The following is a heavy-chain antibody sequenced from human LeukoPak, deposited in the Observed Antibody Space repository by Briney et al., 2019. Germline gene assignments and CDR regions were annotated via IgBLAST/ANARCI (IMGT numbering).Heavy chain of an antibody. CDR1: GYTFTTYA. CDR3: ARGYDYVWGSYRPKGGAFDI. CDR2: INAGNGNT. D-gene: IGHD3-16*02. J-gene: IGHJ3*02. Sequence: ASVKVPCKASGYTFTTYAMHWVRQAPGQRLEWMGWINAGNGNTKYSQKFQGRVTITRDTSASTAYMELSSLRSEDTAVYYCARGYDYVWGSYRPKGGAFDIWGQGTMVTVSS. V-gene: IGHV1-3*01.